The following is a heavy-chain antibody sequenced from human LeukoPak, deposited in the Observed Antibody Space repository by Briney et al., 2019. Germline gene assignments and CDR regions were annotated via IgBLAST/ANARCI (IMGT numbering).Heavy chain of an antibody. D-gene: IGHD4-17*01. CDR3: AREPYGVFDY. Sequence: GGSPRLSCDASGVTLSSNAVCWVRQDPGEGREWVSAITGSGGNTYYAASVKGRVTISRDNSKNALYVEMNSLRAEDTAVYYCAREPYGVFDYWGRGTLVIVSS. J-gene: IGHJ4*02. V-gene: IGHV3-23*01. CDR2: ITGSGGNT. CDR1: GVTLSSNA.